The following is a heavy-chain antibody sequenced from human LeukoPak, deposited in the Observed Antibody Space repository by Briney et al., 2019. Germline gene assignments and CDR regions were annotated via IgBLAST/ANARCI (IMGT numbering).Heavy chain of an antibody. D-gene: IGHD3-3*01. CDR2: IYHSGST. CDR3: ASTQIFGVDAGQNWFDP. J-gene: IGHJ5*02. V-gene: IGHV4-30-2*01. Sequence: SQTLSLTCAVSGGSIGSGGYSWSWIRQPPGKGLEWIGYIYHSGSTYYNPSLKSRVTISVDRSKNQFSLKLSSVTAADTAVYYCASTQIFGVDAGQNWFDPWGQGTLVTVSS. CDR1: GGSIGSGGYS.